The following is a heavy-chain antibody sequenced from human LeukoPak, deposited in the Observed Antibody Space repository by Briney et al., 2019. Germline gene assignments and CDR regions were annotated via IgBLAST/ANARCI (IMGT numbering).Heavy chain of an antibody. D-gene: IGHD4/OR15-4a*01. J-gene: IGHJ4*02. CDR1: GITFSSYV. V-gene: IGHV3-33*06. Sequence: GGSLRLSCAASGITFSSYVMHWVRQAPGKGLEWVAVIWSDGSNKYYADSVKGRFTISRDNSKNTLYLQMNSLRGEDTALYFCANEVRPNDYWGQGTLVTVSS. CDR2: IWSDGSNK. CDR3: ANEVRPNDY.